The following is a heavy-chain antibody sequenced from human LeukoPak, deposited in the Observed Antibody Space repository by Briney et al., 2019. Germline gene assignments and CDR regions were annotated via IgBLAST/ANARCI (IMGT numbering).Heavy chain of an antibody. V-gene: IGHV3-33*06. J-gene: IGHJ5*02. CDR3: AKDLSYGSLWFDP. CDR1: GFTFSSHG. CDR2: IWYDGSRT. D-gene: IGHD3-10*01. Sequence: GGSLRLSCAASGFTFSSHGMQWVRQAPGKGLEWVALIWYDGSRTDYVDSVMGRFTISRDSSKNTLYLQMDNLRVEDTAVYFCAKDLSYGSLWFDPWGQGTLVTVSS.